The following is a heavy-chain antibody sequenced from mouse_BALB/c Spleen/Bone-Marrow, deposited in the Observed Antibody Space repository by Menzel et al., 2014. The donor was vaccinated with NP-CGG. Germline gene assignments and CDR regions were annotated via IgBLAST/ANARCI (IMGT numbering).Heavy chain of an antibody. CDR2: IWAGGIT. D-gene: IGHD1-2*01. J-gene: IGHJ2*01. V-gene: IGHV2-9*02. Sequence: QVQLQQSGPGLVAPSQSLSITCTVSGFSLASYGVHWVRQPPGKGLEWLGVIWAGGITNYNSTLMSRLSISKDNSKSQVFLKMNSLQSDDTAMYYRARGLRLRDYFDYWGQGTTLTVSS. CDR3: ARGLRLRDYFDY. CDR1: GFSLASYG.